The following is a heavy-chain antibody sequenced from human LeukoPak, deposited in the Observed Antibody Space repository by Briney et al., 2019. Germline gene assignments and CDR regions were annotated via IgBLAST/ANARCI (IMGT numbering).Heavy chain of an antibody. CDR2: ISWNSGSI. CDR1: GFSLDDYA. D-gene: IGHD3-22*01. CDR3: AKDMWWGLGPAERITMIVVVNNAFDI. V-gene: IGHV3-9*01. J-gene: IGHJ3*02. Sequence: GRSLRLSCAASGFSLDDYAMHWVRQAPGKGLEWVSGISWNSGSIGYADSVKGRFTISRDNAKNSLYLQMNSLRAEDTALYYCAKDMWWGLGPAERITMIVVVNNAFDIWGQGTMVTVSS.